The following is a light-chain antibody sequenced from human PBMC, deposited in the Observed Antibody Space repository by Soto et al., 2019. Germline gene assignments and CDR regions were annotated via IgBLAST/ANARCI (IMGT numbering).Light chain of an antibody. CDR3: LQKYFYPFT. J-gene: IGKJ3*01. V-gene: IGKV1-6*01. CDR2: AAS. CDR1: QGIRND. Sequence: AIQMTQSPSSLSASVGDRVTITCRASQGIRNDLDWFQQNPGKAPKLLIYAASNLQSGVPARFSGSGSGTDFTLTISSLQPEDLDTYYCLQKYFYPFTFGPGTKVDIK.